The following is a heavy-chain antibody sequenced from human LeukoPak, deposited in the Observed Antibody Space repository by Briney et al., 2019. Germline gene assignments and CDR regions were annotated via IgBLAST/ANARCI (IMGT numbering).Heavy chain of an antibody. CDR2: VNPNTGGT. J-gene: IGHJ4*02. CDR3: ARHSGYVAFDY. CDR1: GYTYTGYH. D-gene: IGHD5-12*01. Sequence: ASVKVSCKASGYTYTGYHLHWVRQAPGQGLEWVGWVNPNTGGTNYAQRFQGRVTMTRDTSISTVYMELSRLRSDDTAVYYCARHSGYVAFDYWGQGTLVTVSS. V-gene: IGHV1-2*02.